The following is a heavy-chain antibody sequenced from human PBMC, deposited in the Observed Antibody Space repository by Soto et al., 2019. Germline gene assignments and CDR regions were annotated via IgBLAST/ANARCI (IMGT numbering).Heavy chain of an antibody. D-gene: IGHD6-13*01. J-gene: IGHJ4*02. CDR3: ARAIFIEEAGTFDY. CDR1: GFTFSDYY. Sequence: QVQLVESGGGFVKPGGSLRLSCAASGFTFSDYYLRWIRQARGKGMEWVSYISSSGSTIYYADSVKGRFTISRDNAQNSLYLQMNSLRAEDTAVYYCARAIFIEEAGTFDYWGQGTLVTVSS. V-gene: IGHV3-11*01. CDR2: ISSSGSTI.